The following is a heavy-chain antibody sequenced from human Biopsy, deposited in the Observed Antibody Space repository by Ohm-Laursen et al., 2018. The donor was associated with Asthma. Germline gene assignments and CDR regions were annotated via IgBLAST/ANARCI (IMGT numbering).Heavy chain of an antibody. Sequence: SLRLSCSASGFTFDDYAMHWVRQAPGKGLEWVSGVSWNNGSIDYADSVKGRFTISRDNAKSSLYLQMNSLRGADTALYYCVKDIRLQLWGFDSWGQGTLVTVSS. D-gene: IGHD6-13*01. J-gene: IGHJ4*02. CDR1: GFTFDDYA. CDR2: VSWNNGSI. CDR3: VKDIRLQLWGFDS. V-gene: IGHV3-9*01.